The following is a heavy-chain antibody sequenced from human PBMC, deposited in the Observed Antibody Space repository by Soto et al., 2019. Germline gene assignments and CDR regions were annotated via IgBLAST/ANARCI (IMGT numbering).Heavy chain of an antibody. J-gene: IGHJ4*02. V-gene: IGHV4-59*01. Sequence: PSETLSLACTFSVGSISIYYWSWIRQPPGKGLDWIGYIYYSGSTNYNPSLKSRVTISVDTSKNQFSLKLSSVTAADTAVYYCARDSARPNLRYFDWSPYFDYWGQGTLVTVSS. CDR2: IYYSGST. D-gene: IGHD3-9*01. CDR1: VGSISIYY. CDR3: ARDSARPNLRYFDWSPYFDY.